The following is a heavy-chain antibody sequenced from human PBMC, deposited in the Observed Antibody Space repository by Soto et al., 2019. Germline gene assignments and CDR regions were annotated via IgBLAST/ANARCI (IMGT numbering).Heavy chain of an antibody. D-gene: IGHD2-21*02. CDR3: AFHCGGDCYSILDY. CDR2: IYSGGST. V-gene: IGHV3-53*01. J-gene: IGHJ4*02. Sequence: GSLRLSCAASGFTVSSNYMSWVRQAPGKGLEWVSVIYSGGSTYYADSVKGRFTISRDNSKNTLYLQMNSLRAEDTAVYYCAFHCGGDCYSILDYWGQGTLVTVSS. CDR1: GFTVSSNY.